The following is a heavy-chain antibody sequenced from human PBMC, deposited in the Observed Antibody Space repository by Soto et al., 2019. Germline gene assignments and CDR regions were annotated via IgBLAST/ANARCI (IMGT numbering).Heavy chain of an antibody. D-gene: IGHD4-17*01. Sequence: QVELVESGGGVVKPGRSLRLSCTASGFSFSSYVMHWVRQAPGKGLEWVAVIWFDGSNKHYAEFVKGRFTISRDNSKNTLYLQMNSLRDEDTAVYYCARVNGDDSFDYWGQGTLVTVSS. J-gene: IGHJ4*02. CDR3: ARVNGDDSFDY. CDR2: IWFDGSNK. CDR1: GFSFSSYV. V-gene: IGHV3-33*01.